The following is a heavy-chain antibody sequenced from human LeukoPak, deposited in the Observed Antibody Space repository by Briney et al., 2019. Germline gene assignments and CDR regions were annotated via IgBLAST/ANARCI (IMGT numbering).Heavy chain of an antibody. CDR3: ARVRRRALSGCDY. V-gene: IGHV4-59*01. CDR1: GGSISSYY. D-gene: IGHD2-2*01. CDR2: IYYSGST. J-gene: IGHJ4*02. Sequence: SETLSLTCTVSGGSISSYYWSWIRQPPGKGLEWIGYIYYSGSTNYNPSLKSRVTISVDTSKNQFSLKLSSVTAADTAVYYCARVRRRALSGCDYWGQGTLVTVSS.